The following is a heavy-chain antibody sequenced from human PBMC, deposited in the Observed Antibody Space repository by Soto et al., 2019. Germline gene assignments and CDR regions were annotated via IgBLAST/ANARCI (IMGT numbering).Heavy chain of an antibody. Sequence: QVHLVQSGAEVKKPGASVKISCKASGYTFTSFFMHWVRQAPGQGLEWMGIINPDGGHTTYSQTFQDRVTMTRDTFTSTIYMELSSLRSEDKAVYYCARGDNDYWGQGTLVTVSS. CDR2: INPDGGHT. J-gene: IGHJ4*02. CDR3: ARGDNDY. V-gene: IGHV1-46*01. CDR1: GYTFTSFF.